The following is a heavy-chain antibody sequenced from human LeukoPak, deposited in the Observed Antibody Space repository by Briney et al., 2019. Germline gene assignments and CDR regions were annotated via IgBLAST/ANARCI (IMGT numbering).Heavy chain of an antibody. J-gene: IGHJ4*02. Sequence: GGSLRLSCAASGFTFRSYAMHWVRQAPGKGLEWVAVISYDGSNKYYADSVKGRFTISRDNSKNTLYLQMNSLRAEDTAVYYCARVQDSGYDDYYFDYWGQGTLVTVSS. CDR2: ISYDGSNK. D-gene: IGHD5-12*01. V-gene: IGHV3-30-3*01. CDR3: ARVQDSGYDDYYFDY. CDR1: GFTFRSYA.